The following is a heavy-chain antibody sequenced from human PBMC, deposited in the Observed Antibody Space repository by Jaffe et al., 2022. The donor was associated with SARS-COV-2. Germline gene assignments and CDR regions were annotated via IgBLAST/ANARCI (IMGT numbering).Heavy chain of an antibody. V-gene: IGHV3-48*02. Sequence: EVQLVESGGGLVQPGGSLRLSCAASGFTFSSYSMNWVRQAPGKGLEWVSYISSSSSTIYYADSVKGRFTISRDNAKNSLYLQMNSLRDEDTAVYYCARDRGGYCSSTSCPPSNFYYYYYGMDVWGQGTTVTVSS. D-gene: IGHD2-2*01. CDR3: ARDRGGYCSSTSCPPSNFYYYYYGMDV. CDR1: GFTFSSYS. J-gene: IGHJ6*02. CDR2: ISSSSSTI.